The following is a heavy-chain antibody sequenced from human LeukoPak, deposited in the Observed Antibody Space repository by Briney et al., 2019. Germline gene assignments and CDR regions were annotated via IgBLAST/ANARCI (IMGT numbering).Heavy chain of an antibody. CDR1: GFTFSSYA. J-gene: IGHJ4*02. CDR3: ARGPGTGGVDY. D-gene: IGHD2-8*02. V-gene: IGHV3-23*01. Sequence: PGGSLRLSCAASGFTFSSYALNCVRQAPGEGLDWVSSISGLGGSISYADSVKGRFTISRDNSKNTLYLQMNSLRAEDTAIYYCARGPGTGGVDYWGQGTLVTVSS. CDR2: ISGLGGSI.